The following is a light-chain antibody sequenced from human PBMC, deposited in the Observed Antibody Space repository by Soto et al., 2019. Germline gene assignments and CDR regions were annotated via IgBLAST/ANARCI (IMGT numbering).Light chain of an antibody. CDR2: GAS. CDR3: QQYCSSHPIT. V-gene: IGKV3-20*01. J-gene: IGKJ5*01. Sequence: DIVLTQSPGTLSLSPGERATLSCRASQSVSSSYLAWYQQKPGQAHRLLIYGASTSSTGIPDRFSGSGCGTDFTLTISRLQPEDVVVYYCQQYCSSHPITFGQGTQVEIK. CDR1: QSVSSSY.